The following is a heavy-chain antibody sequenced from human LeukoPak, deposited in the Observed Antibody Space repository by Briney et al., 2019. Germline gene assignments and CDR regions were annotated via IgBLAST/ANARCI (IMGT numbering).Heavy chain of an antibody. CDR3: ARGRDYYAVSGYHNWFDA. CDR2: ISPSGDST. V-gene: IGHV1-46*01. CDR1: GYTFTRYY. J-gene: IGHJ5*02. Sequence: GASVTVSCKASGYTFTRYYMHWVRQAPGQGLEWMGIISPSGDSTSYAQKFQGRATMTRDTPTRTVYLDLSSLRSEDTAVYYCARGRDYYAVSGYHNWFDAWGQGTLVTVSS. D-gene: IGHD3-22*01.